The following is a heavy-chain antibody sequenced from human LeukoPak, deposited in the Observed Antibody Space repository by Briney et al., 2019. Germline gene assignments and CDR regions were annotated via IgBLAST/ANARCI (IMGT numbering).Heavy chain of an antibody. CDR3: ARGTASSSWYYYYYYGMDV. J-gene: IGHJ6*02. V-gene: IGHV1-8*01. Sequence: ASVKVSCKASGGTFTSYDINWVRQATGQGLEWMGWMNPNSGNTGYAQKFQGRVTMTRNTSISTAYMELSSLRSEDTAVYYCARGTASSSWYYYYYYGMDVWGQGTTVTVSS. CDR1: GGTFTSYD. D-gene: IGHD6-13*01. CDR2: MNPNSGNT.